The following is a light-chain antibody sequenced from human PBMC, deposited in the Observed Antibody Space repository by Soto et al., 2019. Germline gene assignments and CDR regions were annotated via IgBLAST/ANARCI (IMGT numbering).Light chain of an antibody. J-gene: IGKJ1*01. CDR3: QQYQTWT. CDR2: RAS. V-gene: IGKV1-5*03. Sequence: DIQMTQSPFTLSASVGDRVTITCRASQSISRWLAWYQQKPGKAPKLLIYRASSLESGVPSRFSGSGSGTEFTLTISGLHSDDSATYYCQQYQTWTFGQGTKVEIK. CDR1: QSISRW.